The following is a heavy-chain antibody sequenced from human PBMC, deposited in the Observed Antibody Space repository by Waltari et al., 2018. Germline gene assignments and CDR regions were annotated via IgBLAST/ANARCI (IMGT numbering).Heavy chain of an antibody. D-gene: IGHD3-3*01. J-gene: IGHJ4*02. Sequence: EVQLVESGGGLVQPGGSLRLSCAASGFTFSSYSMNWVRQAPVKGLEWVSYISSGSSTIYYADSVKGRFTISRDNAKNSLYLQMNSLRAEDTAVYYCAISTDYDFWSGYSGPFDYWGQGTLVTVSS. V-gene: IGHV3-48*01. CDR2: ISSGSSTI. CDR3: AISTDYDFWSGYSGPFDY. CDR1: GFTFSSYS.